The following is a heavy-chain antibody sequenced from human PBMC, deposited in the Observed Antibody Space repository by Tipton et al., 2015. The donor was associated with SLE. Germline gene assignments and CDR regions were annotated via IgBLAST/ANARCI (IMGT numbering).Heavy chain of an antibody. CDR2: IYYSGST. CDR3: ASPVGARAY. D-gene: IGHD1-26*01. V-gene: IGHV4-39*07. Sequence: LRLSCTVSGGSISSYYWGWIRQPPGKGLEWIGSIYYSGSTYYNPSLKSRVTISVDTSKNQFSLKLSSVTAADTAVYYCASPVGARAYWGQGTLVTVSS. J-gene: IGHJ4*02. CDR1: GGSISSYY.